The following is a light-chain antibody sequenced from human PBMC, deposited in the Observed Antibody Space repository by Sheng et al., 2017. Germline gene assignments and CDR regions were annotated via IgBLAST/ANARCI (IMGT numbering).Light chain of an antibody. CDR3: QQYGSSPRT. CDR1: QSVISSY. J-gene: IGKJ1*01. V-gene: IGKV3-20*01. Sequence: EIVLTQSPGTLSLSPGERATLSCRASQSVISSYLAWYQQKPGQAPRLLISGASSRATGIADRFSGSGSGTDFTLTISRLEPEDFAVYYCQQYGSSPRTFGQGTKVEIK. CDR2: GAS.